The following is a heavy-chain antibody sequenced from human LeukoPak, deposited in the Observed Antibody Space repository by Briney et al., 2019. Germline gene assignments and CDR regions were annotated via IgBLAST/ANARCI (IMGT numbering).Heavy chain of an antibody. D-gene: IGHD3-16*02. Sequence: GGSLRLSCAASGFTFSDYYKSWIRQAPGKGLEWVSYISSSGSTIYYADSVKGRFTISRDNAKNSLYLQMNSLRAEDTAVYYCARGDYVWGSYRYARGCDLGGQGTLVTVSS. V-gene: IGHV3-11*01. CDR2: ISSSGSTI. CDR3: ARGDYVWGSYRYARGCDL. J-gene: IGHJ4*02. CDR1: GFTFSDYY.